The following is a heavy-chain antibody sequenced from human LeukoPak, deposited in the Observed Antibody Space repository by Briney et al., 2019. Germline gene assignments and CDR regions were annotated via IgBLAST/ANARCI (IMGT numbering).Heavy chain of an antibody. D-gene: IGHD6-13*01. V-gene: IGHV3-11*04. CDR2: IRTGGSDI. CDR1: GFTFSDYY. J-gene: IGHJ6*04. CDR3: ARDRREGNSWCGLDV. Sequence: GGSLRLSCAASGFTFSDYYMSWIRQAPGKGLEWLSYIRTGGSDIEYADSVKGRLTISRDNAKNSLYLQMNSLKADDTAVYYCARDRREGNSWCGLDVWGKGTTVTVSS.